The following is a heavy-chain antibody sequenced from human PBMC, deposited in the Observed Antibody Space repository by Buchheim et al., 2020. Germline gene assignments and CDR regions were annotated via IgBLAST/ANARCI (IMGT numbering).Heavy chain of an antibody. CDR2: ISSSGSTI. CDR3: ARDLWSTDYYYYYGMDV. D-gene: IGHD5/OR15-5a*01. V-gene: IGHV3-48*03. CDR1: GFTFSSYE. J-gene: IGHJ6*02. Sequence: EVQLVESGGGLVQPGGSLRLSCAASGFTFSSYEMNWVRQAPGKGLEWVSYISSSGSTIYYADSVKGRFTISRDNAKNSLYLQMNSLRAEDTAVYYCARDLWSTDYYYYYGMDVWGQGTT.